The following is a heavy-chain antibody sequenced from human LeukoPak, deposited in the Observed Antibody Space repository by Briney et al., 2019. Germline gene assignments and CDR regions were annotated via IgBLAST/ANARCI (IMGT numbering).Heavy chain of an antibody. V-gene: IGHV3-74*01. CDR3: ARDLVSRSNY. CDR2: ISSDGSAT. CDR1: GFAFGSYW. J-gene: IGHJ4*02. Sequence: GGSLRLSCAASGFAFGSYWMHWVRQAPGKGLVWVSRISSDGSATSYADSVKGRFTISRDNAKNTLYLQMNSLRAEDTAVYYCARDLVSRSNYWGQGTPVTVSS. D-gene: IGHD6-6*01.